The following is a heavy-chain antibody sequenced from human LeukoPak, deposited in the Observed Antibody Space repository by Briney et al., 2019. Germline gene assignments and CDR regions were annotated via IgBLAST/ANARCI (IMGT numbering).Heavy chain of an antibody. Sequence: SETLSLTCTVSGGSISSYYWSWIRQPPGKGLEWIGYIYYSGSTNYNPSLKSRVTISVDTSKNQFSLKLSSVTAADTAVYYCARDSSGWYIYPFDYWGQGTLVTVSS. V-gene: IGHV4-59*12. D-gene: IGHD6-19*01. CDR1: GGSISSYY. J-gene: IGHJ4*02. CDR2: IYYSGST. CDR3: ARDSSGWYIYPFDY.